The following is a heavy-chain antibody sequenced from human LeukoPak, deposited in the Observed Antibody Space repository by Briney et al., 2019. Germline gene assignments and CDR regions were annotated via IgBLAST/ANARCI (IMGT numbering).Heavy chain of an antibody. D-gene: IGHD3-22*01. CDR1: GFPFSSYV. V-gene: IGHV3-30-3*01. CDR2: TSYDGSNK. J-gene: IGHJ4*02. CDR3: ARSDDSSGYFYSYFDY. Sequence: GGSLRLSCAASGFPFSSYVMHWVRQAPGKGLEWVSFTSYDGSNKYYADSVKGRFTISRDNSKNTLDLQMNSLRTEDTAMYYCARSDDSSGYFYSYFDYWGQGTLVTVSS.